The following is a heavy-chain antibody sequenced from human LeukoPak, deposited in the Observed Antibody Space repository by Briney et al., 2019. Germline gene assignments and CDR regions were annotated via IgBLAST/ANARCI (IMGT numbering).Heavy chain of an antibody. Sequence: GGSLRLSCAASGFTLSSYWMSWVRQAPGKGLEWVANIKQDGSEKYYVDSVKGRFTISRDNAKYSLYLQMNSLRAEDTAVYYCARDPIVVAGPRFDYWGQGTLVTVSS. CDR3: ARDPIVVAGPRFDY. J-gene: IGHJ4*02. V-gene: IGHV3-7*01. CDR2: IKQDGSEK. D-gene: IGHD6-19*01. CDR1: GFTLSSYW.